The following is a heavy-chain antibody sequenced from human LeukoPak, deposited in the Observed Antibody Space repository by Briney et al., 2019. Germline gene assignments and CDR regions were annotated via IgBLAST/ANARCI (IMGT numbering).Heavy chain of an antibody. D-gene: IGHD6-19*01. J-gene: IGHJ4*02. Sequence: SETLSLTCTVSVDSICSSSYYWGSSRQPPGRGLEWIGSIYYSGSTYYNPSLKSRVTISVDTSKNQFSLKLSSVTAADTAVYYCARRGGSGGDYWGQGTLVTVSS. CDR3: ARRGGSGGDY. CDR1: VDSICSSSYY. V-gene: IGHV4-39*01. CDR2: IYYSGST.